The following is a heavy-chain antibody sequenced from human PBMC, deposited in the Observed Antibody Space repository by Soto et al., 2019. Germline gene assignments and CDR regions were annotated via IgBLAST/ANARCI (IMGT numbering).Heavy chain of an antibody. J-gene: IGHJ3*02. CDR2: IYPGDSDT. Sequence: EAVKISGKGCGGRVTSYWCGWERPINRKGLEWMGIIYPGDSDTRYSPSFQGQVTISADKSISTAYLQWSSLKASDTAMYYCARRGAVAGTGEAFDIWGQGTRVYVS. CDR3: ARRGAVAGTGEAFDI. V-gene: IGHV5-51*01. CDR1: GGRVTSYW. D-gene: IGHD6-19*01.